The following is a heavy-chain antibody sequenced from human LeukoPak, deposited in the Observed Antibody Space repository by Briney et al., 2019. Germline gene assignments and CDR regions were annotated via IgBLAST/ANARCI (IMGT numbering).Heavy chain of an antibody. V-gene: IGHV3-21*01. Sequence: GGSLRLSCAASGFTFSSYSMNWVRQAPGKGLEWVSSISSSSSYIYYADSVKGRFTISRDNAKNSLYLQMNSLRAEDTAVYYCASSLWFGELRDAFDIWGQGTMVTVSS. CDR1: GFTFSSYS. J-gene: IGHJ3*02. CDR2: ISSSSSYI. CDR3: ASSLWFGELRDAFDI. D-gene: IGHD3-10*01.